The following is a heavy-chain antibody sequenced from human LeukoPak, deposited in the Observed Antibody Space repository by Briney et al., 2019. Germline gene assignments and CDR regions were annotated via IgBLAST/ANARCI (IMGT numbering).Heavy chain of an antibody. CDR1: GFTFSSYA. V-gene: IGHV3-64*01. CDR2: ISSNGGST. D-gene: IGHD3-10*01. Sequence: QAGGSLRLSCAASGFTFSSYAMHWVRQAPGKGLEYVSAISSNGGSTYYANSVKGRFTISRDNSKNTLYLQMGSLRAEDMAVYYCAREFVHAFDIWGQGTMVTVSS. J-gene: IGHJ3*02. CDR3: AREFVHAFDI.